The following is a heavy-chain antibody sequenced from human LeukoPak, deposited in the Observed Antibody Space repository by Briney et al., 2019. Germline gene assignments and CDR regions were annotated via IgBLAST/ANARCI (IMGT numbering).Heavy chain of an antibody. D-gene: IGHD3-22*01. Sequence: ASVKVSCKASGYTFTSYGISWVRQAPGQGLEWMGWISAYNGNTNYAQKLQGRVTMTTDTSTSTAYMELRSLRSDDTAVYYCASLARGDYYDSSGYYDGTDAFDIWGQGTMVTVSS. CDR3: ASLARGDYYDSSGYYDGTDAFDI. CDR1: GYTFTSYG. J-gene: IGHJ3*02. V-gene: IGHV1-18*01. CDR2: ISAYNGNT.